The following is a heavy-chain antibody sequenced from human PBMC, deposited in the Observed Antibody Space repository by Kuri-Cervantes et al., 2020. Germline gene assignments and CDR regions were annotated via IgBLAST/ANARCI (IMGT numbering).Heavy chain of an antibody. CDR3: ARVQLWSGLFYMDV. CDR1: GGTFSSYA. J-gene: IGHJ6*03. CDR2: IIPIFGTA. D-gene: IGHD5-18*01. Sequence: SVKVSCKASGGTFSSYAISWVRQAPGQGLEWMGGIIPIFGTAKYAQKFQGRVTITTDESTSRAYMELSSLRSEDTAVYYCARVQLWSGLFYMDVWGKGTTVTVSS. V-gene: IGHV1-69*05.